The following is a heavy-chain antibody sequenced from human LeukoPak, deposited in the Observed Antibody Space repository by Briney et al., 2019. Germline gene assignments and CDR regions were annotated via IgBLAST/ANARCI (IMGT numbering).Heavy chain of an antibody. D-gene: IGHD3-10*01. Sequence: SETLSLTCTVSGGSISSGIYYWSWIRQPAGKGLEWIGRIYTSGSTNYNPSLKSRVTISVDKAKNQFSLNLNSVTAADTAVYYCARGGDRSFDYWGQGTLVTVSS. CDR3: ARGGDRSFDY. CDR2: IYTSGST. CDR1: GGSISSGIYY. V-gene: IGHV4-61*02. J-gene: IGHJ4*02.